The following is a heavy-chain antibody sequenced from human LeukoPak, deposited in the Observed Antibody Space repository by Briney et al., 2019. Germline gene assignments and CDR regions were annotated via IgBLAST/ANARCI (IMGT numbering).Heavy chain of an antibody. Sequence: SETLSLTCTVSGGSISSSSYYWGWIRQPPGKGLEWIGSIYYSGSTYYNPSLKSRVTISVDTSKNQFSLKLSSVTAADTAVYYCARLPAAMRSWFDPWGQGTLVTVSS. J-gene: IGHJ5*02. D-gene: IGHD2-2*01. CDR1: GGSISSSSYY. V-gene: IGHV4-39*01. CDR3: ARLPAAMRSWFDP. CDR2: IYYSGST.